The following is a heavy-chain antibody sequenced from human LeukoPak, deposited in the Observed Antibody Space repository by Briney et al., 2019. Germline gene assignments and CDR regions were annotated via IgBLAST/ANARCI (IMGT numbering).Heavy chain of an antibody. Sequence: GGSLRLSCAASGFSFTNAWMSWVRQAPSKGLEYIGRIKSKTDGGTPEYAAPVKGSFTISRDDSKDTLYLQMNSLKTEDTAVYYCTTLWGGGPDSWGQGTLVTVSS. CDR2: IKSKTDGGTP. J-gene: IGHJ4*02. V-gene: IGHV3-15*01. D-gene: IGHD3-16*01. CDR3: TTLWGGGPDS. CDR1: GFSFTNAW.